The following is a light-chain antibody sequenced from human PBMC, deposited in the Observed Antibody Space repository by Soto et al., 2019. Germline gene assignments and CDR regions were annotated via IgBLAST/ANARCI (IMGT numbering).Light chain of an antibody. Sequence: DIPMTQSPSSLSASVGDRVTITCRAGQSISSYLTWYQKKPGKAPKLLIYAASSLRSGVPSRFRGSGSGTDFTLTISSLQPEDFATYYCQQSYSTPPTFGQGTRLEIK. V-gene: IGKV1-39*01. CDR1: QSISSY. CDR2: AAS. CDR3: QQSYSTPPT. J-gene: IGKJ5*01.